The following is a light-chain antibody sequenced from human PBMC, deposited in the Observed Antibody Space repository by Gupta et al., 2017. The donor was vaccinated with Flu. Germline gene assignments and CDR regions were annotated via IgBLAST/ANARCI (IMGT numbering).Light chain of an antibody. J-gene: IGLJ2*01. CDR2: GDN. CDR1: SSNIGAGYN. Sequence: QSVLTQPPSVSGAPGQRVTISCIGSSSNIGAGYNLHWYQHLPGTAPKLLIAGDNNRPSGVPDRFSGSRSGISASRAITGLQAEDEADYYCQSFDSSLSGVIFGGGTKLTVL. CDR3: QSFDSSLSGVI. V-gene: IGLV1-40*01.